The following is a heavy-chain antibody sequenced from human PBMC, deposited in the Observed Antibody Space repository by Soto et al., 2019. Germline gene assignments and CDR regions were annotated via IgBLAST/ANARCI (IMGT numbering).Heavy chain of an antibody. CDR2: INHSGST. CDR1: GVSVSGYY. J-gene: IGHJ6*02. D-gene: IGHD2-15*01. Sequence: ETLSLTCAVYGVSVSGYYWSWIRQPPGKGLEWIGEINHSGSTNYNPSLKSRVTISVATSKNQFSLNLNSVTAAVTAVYYCASRLLRDNYDYGMDVLGQGTTVTVSS. V-gene: IGHV4-34*01. CDR3: ASRLLRDNYDYGMDV.